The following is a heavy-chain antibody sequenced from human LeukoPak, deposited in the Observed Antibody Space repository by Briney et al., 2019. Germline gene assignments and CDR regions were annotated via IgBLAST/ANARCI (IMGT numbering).Heavy chain of an antibody. D-gene: IGHD6-19*01. V-gene: IGHV4-39*07. Sequence: SETLSLTCTVSGGSISSSSYYWGWIRQPPGKGLEWIGSIYYSGSTYYNPSLKSRVTISVDTSKNQFSLKLSSVTAADTAVYYCARGRGDSSGWYILNWFDPWGQGTLVTVSS. CDR1: GGSISSSSYY. CDR2: IYYSGST. J-gene: IGHJ5*02. CDR3: ARGRGDSSGWYILNWFDP.